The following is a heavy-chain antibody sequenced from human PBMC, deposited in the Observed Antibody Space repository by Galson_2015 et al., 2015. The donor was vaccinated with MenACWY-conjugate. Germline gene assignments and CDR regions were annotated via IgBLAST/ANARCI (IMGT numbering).Heavy chain of an antibody. J-gene: IGHJ6*02. CDR2: ISSDGSNK. CDR3: AREISTCSSLQDCGDV. V-gene: IGHV3-30*04. Sequence: SLRLSCAASGFTFSSYAMHWVRQAPGKGLEWVAVISSDGSNKYYADSVKGRFTISRDNSKNTLYLQMNSLRAEDTAVYYCAREISTCSSLQDCGDVWGQGTTVPVTS. D-gene: IGHD2-15*01. CDR1: GFTFSSYA.